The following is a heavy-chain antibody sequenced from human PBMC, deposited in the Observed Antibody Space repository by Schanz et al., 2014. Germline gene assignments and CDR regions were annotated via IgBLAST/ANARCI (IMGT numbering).Heavy chain of an antibody. D-gene: IGHD3-3*01. CDR3: VTEKRMESGTWAKAFDI. J-gene: IGHJ3*02. Sequence: QVQLVQSGGEVKKPGASATVSCKASGYTFTSYYMHWVRQAPGQGLEWMGKINPSSGTTRIAQNFQGRFTMTRDTSTTTVYMELSSLRSDDTAMYYCVTEKRMESGTWAKAFDIWGQGTWVTVSS. CDR2: INPSSGTT. CDR1: GYTFTSYY. V-gene: IGHV1-46*01.